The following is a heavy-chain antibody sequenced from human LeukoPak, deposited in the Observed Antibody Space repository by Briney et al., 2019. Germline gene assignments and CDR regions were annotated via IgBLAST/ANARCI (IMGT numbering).Heavy chain of an antibody. V-gene: IGHV3-30*18. CDR3: AKDRGSGSYPSPLFDY. CDR1: GFTFSSHA. D-gene: IGHD3-10*01. Sequence: GGSLRLSCVASGFTFSSHAMDWVRQAPGKGLEWVAVISYDESNKYYADSVKGRFTISRDNSKNTLYLQMNSLRAEDTAVYYCAKDRGSGSYPSPLFDYWGQGTLVTVSS. J-gene: IGHJ4*02. CDR2: ISYDESNK.